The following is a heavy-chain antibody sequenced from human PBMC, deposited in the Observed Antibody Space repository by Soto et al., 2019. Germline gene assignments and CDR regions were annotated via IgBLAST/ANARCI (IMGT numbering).Heavy chain of an antibody. CDR3: ARRGYCISTSCSSYYYYGMDV. Sequence: ASVKVSCKASGYTFTSYGISWVRQAPGQGLEWMGWISAYNGNTNYAQKLQGRVTMTTDTSTSTAYMELWSLRSDDTAVYYCARRGYCISTSCSSYYYYGMDVWGQGTTVTVSS. CDR2: ISAYNGNT. J-gene: IGHJ6*02. D-gene: IGHD2-2*01. V-gene: IGHV1-18*01. CDR1: GYTFTSYG.